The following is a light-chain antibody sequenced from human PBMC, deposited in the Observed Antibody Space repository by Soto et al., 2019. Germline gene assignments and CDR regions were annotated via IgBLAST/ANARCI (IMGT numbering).Light chain of an antibody. Sequence: EIVLTQSPCTLSLSPGERATLSCRASQSVSSSYLAWYQQKPGQAPRLLIYGASSRATGIPDRFSGSGSGTAFTLPISRLEPEDFAVYYCQQYGSSPRTFGQGTKV. V-gene: IGKV3-20*01. J-gene: IGKJ1*01. CDR3: QQYGSSPRT. CDR2: GAS. CDR1: QSVSSSY.